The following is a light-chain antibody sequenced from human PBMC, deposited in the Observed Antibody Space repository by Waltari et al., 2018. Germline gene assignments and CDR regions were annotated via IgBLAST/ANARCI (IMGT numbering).Light chain of an antibody. J-gene: IGLJ2*01. CDR3: SSYRRSDIVV. CDR1: SSDVGGYNY. CDR2: DVN. Sequence: QSALTQPASVSGSPGQSITIPCTGTSSDVGGYNYVSWYQHHPGKAPKIMIYDVNDRPSGVSNRFSGSKSGNTASLTISGLQAEDEADYYCSSYRRSDIVVFGGGTKLTVL. V-gene: IGLV2-14*03.